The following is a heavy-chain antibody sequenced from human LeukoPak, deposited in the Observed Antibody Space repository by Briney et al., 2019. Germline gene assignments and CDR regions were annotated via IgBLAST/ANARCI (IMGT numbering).Heavy chain of an antibody. D-gene: IGHD5-12*01. CDR1: EFTFSSYN. V-gene: IGHV3-21*01. CDR3: AKKVSGWLLRGAFDI. J-gene: IGHJ3*02. CDR2: ISFSNRYI. Sequence: GGSLRLSCTASEFTFSSYNMHWVRQAPGKGLEWVSSISFSNRYIYYADSVKGRFTISRDNAKNSLFLQMNSLRAEDTAVYYCAKKVSGWLLRGAFDIWGQGTMVTVSS.